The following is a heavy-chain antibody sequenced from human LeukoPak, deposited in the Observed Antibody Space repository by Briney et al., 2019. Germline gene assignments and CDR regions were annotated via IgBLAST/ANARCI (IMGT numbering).Heavy chain of an antibody. V-gene: IGHV1-8*02. CDR3: AREWRSGSSSWYRWRGRMDV. Sequence: ASVKVSCKASGYTFTGYYMHWVRQATGQGLEWMGWMNPNSGNTGYAQKFQGRVTMTRNTSISTAYMELSSLRSEDTAVYYCAREWRSGSSSWYRWRGRMDVWGQGTTVTVSS. CDR1: GYTFTGYY. D-gene: IGHD6-13*01. CDR2: MNPNSGNT. J-gene: IGHJ6*02.